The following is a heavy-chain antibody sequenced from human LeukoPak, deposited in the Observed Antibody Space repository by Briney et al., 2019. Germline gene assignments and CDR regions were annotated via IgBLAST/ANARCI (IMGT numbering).Heavy chain of an antibody. CDR1: GYSFTSYW. J-gene: IGHJ4*02. CDR3: ARLSGYYDSSGYYYLDY. CDR2: IYPGDSDT. V-gene: IGHV5-51*01. Sequence: GESLKISCKGSGYSFTSYWIGWVRQMPGKGLEWMGIIYPGDSDTRYSPSFQGQVTISADKSISTAYLQWSSLKASDTAMYYCARLSGYYDSSGYYYLDYWGQGTLVTVSS. D-gene: IGHD3-22*01.